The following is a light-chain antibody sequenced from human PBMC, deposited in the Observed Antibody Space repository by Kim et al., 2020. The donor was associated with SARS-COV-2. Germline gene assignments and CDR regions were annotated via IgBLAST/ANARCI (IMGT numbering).Light chain of an antibody. J-gene: IGKJ4*01. CDR3: QQYNSPPFT. V-gene: IGKV4-1*01. Sequence: DIVMTQSPDSLAVSLGERATINCKSSQNLLYSSNNKNYLAWYQQKPGQPPKLLIYWASTRESGVPGRFSGSGSGTDFTLTISSLQAEDVAVYYCQQYNSPPFTFGGGTKVDIK. CDR2: WAS. CDR1: QNLLYSSNNKNY.